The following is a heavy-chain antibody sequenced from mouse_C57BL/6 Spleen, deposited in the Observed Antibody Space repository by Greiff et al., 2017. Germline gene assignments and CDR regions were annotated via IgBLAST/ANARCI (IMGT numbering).Heavy chain of an antibody. Sequence: EVHLVESGAELVRPGASVKLSCTASGFNIKDYYMHWVKQRPEQGLEWIGRIDPEDGATEYAPKFQGKSTMTSDTSSNTAYLQLSILTAEDTSVYYCTLTGTGFAYWGQGTLVTVSA. CDR2: IDPEDGAT. J-gene: IGHJ3*01. D-gene: IGHD4-1*01. CDR3: TLTGTGFAY. CDR1: GFNIKDYY. V-gene: IGHV14-1*01.